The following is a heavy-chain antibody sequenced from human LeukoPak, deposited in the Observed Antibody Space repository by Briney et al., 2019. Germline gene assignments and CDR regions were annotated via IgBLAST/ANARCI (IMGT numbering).Heavy chain of an antibody. D-gene: IGHD1-26*01. CDR2: IYYSGST. CDR3: ARLVGAATDPFDY. J-gene: IGHJ4*02. CDR1: GGSISSRTYY. V-gene: IGHV4-39*01. Sequence: PSETLSLTCTVSGGSISSRTYYWGWIRQPPGKGLEWIASIYYSGSTYYNPSLKGRVTISIDTSKNQFSLKLSSVTAADTAVYYCARLVGAATDPFDYWGQGTLVTVSS.